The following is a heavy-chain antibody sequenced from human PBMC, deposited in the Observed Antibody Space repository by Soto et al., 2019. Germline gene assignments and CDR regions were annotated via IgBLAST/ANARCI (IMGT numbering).Heavy chain of an antibody. J-gene: IGHJ4*02. V-gene: IGHV1-2*02. Sequence: SVQVSCTASGYTFTGYYIHWVRQAPGQGLEWMGWINPTSGDTNYAQKFQGRVTMTRDTSIYTAFMGLSRLTFDDTAVYYCARQNGYGALLDSWAQRSLVTVSS. CDR2: INPTSGDT. D-gene: IGHD5-12*01. CDR1: GYTFTGYY. CDR3: ARQNGYGALLDS.